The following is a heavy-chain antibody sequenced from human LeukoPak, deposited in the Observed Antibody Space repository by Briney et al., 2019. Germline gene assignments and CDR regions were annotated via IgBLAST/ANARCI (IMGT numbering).Heavy chain of an antibody. V-gene: IGHV3-23*01. Sequence: GGSLRLSCAASGFTFSSCAMSWVRQAPGKGLEWVSAISGSGGSTYYADSVKGRFTISRDNSKNTLYLQMNSLKAEDTAVYYCAKSMTTATPFSFYYGMDVWGQGTTVTVSS. CDR3: AKSMTTATPFSFYYGMDV. CDR1: GFTFSSCA. CDR2: ISGSGGST. J-gene: IGHJ6*02. D-gene: IGHD4-17*01.